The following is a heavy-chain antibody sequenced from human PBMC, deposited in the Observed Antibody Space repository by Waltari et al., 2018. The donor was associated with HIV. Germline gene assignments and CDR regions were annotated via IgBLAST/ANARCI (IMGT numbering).Heavy chain of an antibody. D-gene: IGHD1-26*01. J-gene: IGHJ4*02. CDR1: GFTFSRYS. CDR3: AKDLSIREIDY. V-gene: IGHV3-23*01. CDR2: IDGSEGT. Sequence: EVQLLDSGGGLVQPGGSLRLSCAASGFTFSRYSMSWVRPAPGKGLEWVSAIDGSEGTFYANSVKGRFTISRDNSKNMLYLQMNSLRAEDTAVYYCAKDLSIREIDYWGQGTLVTVSS.